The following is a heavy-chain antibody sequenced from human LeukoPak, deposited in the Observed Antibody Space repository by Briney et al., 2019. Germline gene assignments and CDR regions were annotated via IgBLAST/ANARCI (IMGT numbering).Heavy chain of an antibody. CDR3: ARFTGYCSGTSCYPNAFDI. V-gene: IGHV4-4*07. J-gene: IGHJ3*02. Sequence: SETLSLACTVSAGSISSYYWSWIRQPAGKGLEWIGRIYTSGSTNYNPSLKSRVTISLDTSKNQFSLKLSSVTAADTAVFYCARFTGYCSGTSCYPNAFDIWGQGTMVTVSS. CDR1: AGSISSYY. D-gene: IGHD2-2*01. CDR2: IYTSGST.